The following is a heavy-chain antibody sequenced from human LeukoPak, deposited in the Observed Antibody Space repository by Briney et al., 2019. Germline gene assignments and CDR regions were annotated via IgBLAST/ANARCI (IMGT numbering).Heavy chain of an antibody. CDR2: IKQDGSEK. Sequence: GGSLRLSRAASGFTFSSYWMSWVRQAPGKGLEWVANIKQDGSEKYYVDSVKGRFTISRDNAKNSLYLQMNSLRAEDTAVYYCARLLSSGSYPHYFDYWGQGTLVTVSS. J-gene: IGHJ4*02. D-gene: IGHD3-10*01. V-gene: IGHV3-7*01. CDR3: ARLLSSGSYPHYFDY. CDR1: GFTFSSYW.